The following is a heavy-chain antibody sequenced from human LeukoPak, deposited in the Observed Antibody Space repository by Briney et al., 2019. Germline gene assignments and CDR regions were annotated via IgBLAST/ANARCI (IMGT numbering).Heavy chain of an antibody. CDR2: ISPSSGAT. Sequence: ASVKVSCKASGYTFTSYYMHWLRQPPAPGLEWMGMISPSSGATRYAQKSQGRVTMTRDTSTSTVYMELSSLRSEDTAVYFCARLLYCAGDSCSRGYFDYWGQGTLVIVSS. CDR1: GYTFTSYY. CDR3: ARLLYCAGDSCSRGYFDY. V-gene: IGHV1-46*01. J-gene: IGHJ4*02. D-gene: IGHD2-21*01.